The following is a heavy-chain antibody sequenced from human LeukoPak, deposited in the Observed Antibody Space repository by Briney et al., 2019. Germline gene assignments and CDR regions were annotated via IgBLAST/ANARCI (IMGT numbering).Heavy chain of an antibody. D-gene: IGHD1-26*01. Sequence: GGSLRLSCAASGFTFSDFSINWVRQAPGKGLEWVSYISRSGSTIYYADSVKGRFTISRDNANSSLYLQMNSLRAEDTALYYCATLVGKSRAGGHWGQGTLVIVSS. CDR3: ATLVGKSRAGGH. CDR2: ISRSGSTI. V-gene: IGHV3-48*04. J-gene: IGHJ4*02. CDR1: GFTFSDFS.